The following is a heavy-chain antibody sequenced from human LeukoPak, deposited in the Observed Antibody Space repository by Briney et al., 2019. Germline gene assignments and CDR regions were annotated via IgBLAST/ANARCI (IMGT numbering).Heavy chain of an antibody. Sequence: GGSLRLSCAASGFTFSSYAMHWVRQAPGKGLEWVTVILYVGSDKYYADSVKGRFTISRDNSKNTLYLQMNSLRAEDTAVYYCLDVSASTTDYWGQGTLVTVSS. CDR1: GFTFSSYA. CDR2: ILYVGSDK. CDR3: LDVSASTTDY. J-gene: IGHJ4*02. D-gene: IGHD5/OR15-5a*01. V-gene: IGHV3-30*04.